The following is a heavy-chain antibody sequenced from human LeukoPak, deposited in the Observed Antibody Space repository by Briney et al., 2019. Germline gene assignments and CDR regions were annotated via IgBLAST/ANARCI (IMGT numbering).Heavy chain of an antibody. CDR3: AGGRWLQYDDY. J-gene: IGHJ4*02. V-gene: IGHV4-59*01. D-gene: IGHD5-24*01. Sequence: SETLSLTCTVSGGSISNYYWSWIRQAPGKGLEWIAYIHYSGATRYNPSLNSRVTISVDTSKNQFSLRVTSVTAADTAVYYCAGGRWLQYDDYWGQGTLVTVSS. CDR2: IHYSGAT. CDR1: GGSISNYY.